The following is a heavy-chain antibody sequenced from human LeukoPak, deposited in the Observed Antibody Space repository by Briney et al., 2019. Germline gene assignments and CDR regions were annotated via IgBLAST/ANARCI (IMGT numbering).Heavy chain of an antibody. CDR1: GFTLSRYS. CDR2: IDSSSRTI. J-gene: IGHJ4*02. V-gene: IGHV3-48*04. Sequence: GGSLRLSCAASGFTLSRYSMNWVRQAPGKGLEWISFIDSSSRTIFYAESVKGRFTISRDNAKNSLFLQMNSLRAEDTAVYYCARRVPNQVITDYFDYWGQGTLVTVSS. D-gene: IGHD3-16*01. CDR3: ARRVPNQVITDYFDY.